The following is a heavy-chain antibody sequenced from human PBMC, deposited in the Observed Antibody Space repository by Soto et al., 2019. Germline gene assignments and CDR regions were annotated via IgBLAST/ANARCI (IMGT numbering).Heavy chain of an antibody. V-gene: IGHV3-23*01. Sequence: PGGSLRLSCAASGFTFSTYGVSWVRQAPGKGLEWVSSISGSGYNTFYADSVKGRFTISRDNSNNTVHLLMNNLRADDTALYYCVKQLLSLIVVADAFDIWGQGTMGTVSS. D-gene: IGHD3-22*01. CDR2: ISGSGYNT. CDR3: VKQLLSLIVVADAFDI. J-gene: IGHJ3*02. CDR1: GFTFSTYG.